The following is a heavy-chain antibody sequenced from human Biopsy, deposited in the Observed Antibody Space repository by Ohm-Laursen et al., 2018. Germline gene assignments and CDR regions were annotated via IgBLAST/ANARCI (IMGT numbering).Heavy chain of an antibody. CDR3: ARDPLNGHKHFDY. J-gene: IGHJ4*02. V-gene: IGHV1-2*02. D-gene: IGHD2-8*01. CDR1: SYTFTDYN. CDR2: INCKTGAT. Sequence: ASVKVSCKASSYTFTDYNIHWMRQAPGQGLEWLGYINCKTGATNYAQKFQGTVTMTRDTSISTAYLALGSLRSADTAIYYCARDPLNGHKHFDYWGQGSLVTVSS.